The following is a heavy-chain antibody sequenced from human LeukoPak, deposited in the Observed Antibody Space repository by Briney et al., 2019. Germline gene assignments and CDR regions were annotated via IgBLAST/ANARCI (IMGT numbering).Heavy chain of an antibody. CDR3: ARDPYGGYVLDY. J-gene: IGHJ4*02. Sequence: PGGSLRLSCAASGFTFSSYAMSWVRQAPGKGLEWVAVISYDGSNKYYADSVKGRFTISRDNSKNTLYLQMNSLRAEDTAVYYCARDPYGGYVLDYWGQGTLVTVSS. D-gene: IGHD5-12*01. CDR2: ISYDGSNK. CDR1: GFTFSSYA. V-gene: IGHV3-30*03.